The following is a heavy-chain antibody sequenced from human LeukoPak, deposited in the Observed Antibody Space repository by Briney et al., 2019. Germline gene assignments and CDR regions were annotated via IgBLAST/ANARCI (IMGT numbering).Heavy chain of an antibody. CDR3: ARVAGSPPYYYMDV. CDR1: GYSISSGYY. CDR2: IYTSGST. V-gene: IGHV4-38-2*02. D-gene: IGHD1-26*01. J-gene: IGHJ6*03. Sequence: PSETLSLTCTVSGYSISSGYYWGWIRQPPGKGLEWIGRIYTSGSTNYNPSLKSRVTISVDTSKNQFSLKLSSVTAADTAVYYCARVAGSPPYYYMDVWGKGTTVTISS.